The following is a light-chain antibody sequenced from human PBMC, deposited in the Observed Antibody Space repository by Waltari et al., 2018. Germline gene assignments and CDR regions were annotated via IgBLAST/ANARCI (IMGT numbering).Light chain of an antibody. V-gene: IGLV3-25*03. CDR3: QSADSTGSDVV. J-gene: IGLJ2*01. CDR1: ALTDPY. Sequence: SYELTQPHSVTVSPGQTARIACSGDALTDPYGHWYQQRPGRARVVVIYKDTKRPSGIPERFSGSSSGKTVTLTISGVQAEDESDYYCQSADSTGSDVVFGGGTKLTVL. CDR2: KDT.